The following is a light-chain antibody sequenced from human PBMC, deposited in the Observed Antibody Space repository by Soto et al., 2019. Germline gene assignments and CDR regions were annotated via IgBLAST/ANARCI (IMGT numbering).Light chain of an antibody. CDR1: SSDVGGYNY. J-gene: IGLJ2*01. CDR3: SAYGGSNNFVV. V-gene: IGLV2-8*01. Sequence: QSALTQPPSAYGSPEQSVTISCSGTSSDVGGYNYVSWYQQHPGKGPKLMIYEVTKRPSGVPDRFSGSKSGSTASLTVSRLHAEDEAHYYCSAYGGSNNFVVFGGGTKLTVL. CDR2: EVT.